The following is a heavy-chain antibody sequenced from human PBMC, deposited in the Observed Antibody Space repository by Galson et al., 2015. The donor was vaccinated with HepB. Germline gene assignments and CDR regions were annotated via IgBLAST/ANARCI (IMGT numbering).Heavy chain of an antibody. CDR1: GFTFSSYA. CDR3: AKALAAGIQLWPWGAGNAFDI. V-gene: IGHV3-23*01. D-gene: IGHD5-18*01. Sequence: SLRLSCAASGFTFSSYAMSWVRQAPGKGLEWVSAISGSGGSTYYADSVKGRFTISRDNPKNTLYLQMNSLRAEDTAVYYCAKALAAGIQLWPWGAGNAFDIWGQGTMVTVSS. CDR2: ISGSGGST. J-gene: IGHJ3*02.